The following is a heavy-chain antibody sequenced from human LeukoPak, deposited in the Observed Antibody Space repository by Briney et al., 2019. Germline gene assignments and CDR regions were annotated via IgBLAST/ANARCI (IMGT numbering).Heavy chain of an antibody. D-gene: IGHD6-13*01. J-gene: IGHJ5*02. CDR1: GGSISSYY. V-gene: IGHV4-59*01. CDR2: IYYSGST. Sequence: SETLSLTCTVSGGSISSYYWSWIRQPPGKGLEWIGYIYYSGSTNYNPSFKSRATISVDTSKNQFSLKLSSVTAADTAVYYCARYSSSSFDPWGQGTLVTVSS. CDR3: ARYSSSSFDP.